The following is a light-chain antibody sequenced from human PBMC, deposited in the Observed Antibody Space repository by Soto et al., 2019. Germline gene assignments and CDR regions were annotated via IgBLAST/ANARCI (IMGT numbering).Light chain of an antibody. CDR3: NSYTTDSTWV. Sequence: QSALTQPASVSGSPGQSITISCTGTGSDVGFYDYISWYQQHPGRGPKLVIFEVKSRPSGVPNRFSGSKSGNMASLTISGLQAEDEAHYYCNSYTTDSTWVFGGGTKLTVL. CDR1: GSDVGFYDY. CDR2: EVK. V-gene: IGLV2-14*01. J-gene: IGLJ3*02.